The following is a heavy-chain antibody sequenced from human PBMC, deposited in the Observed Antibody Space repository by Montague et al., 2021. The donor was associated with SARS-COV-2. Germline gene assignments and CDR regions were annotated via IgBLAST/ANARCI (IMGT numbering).Heavy chain of an antibody. D-gene: IGHD2-8*02. CDR1: GGSISSYY. V-gene: IGHV4-59*01. J-gene: IGHJ4*02. Sequence: SETLSLTCTVSGGSISSYYWSWIRQPPGKGLEWIGYMSYSGTTNYNPSLRGRLTMSIDTSKDQLSLKLSSLTVADAAVYYCARLESSWWFFDYWGQGTLVTVSS. CDR3: ARLESSWWFFDY. CDR2: MSYSGTT.